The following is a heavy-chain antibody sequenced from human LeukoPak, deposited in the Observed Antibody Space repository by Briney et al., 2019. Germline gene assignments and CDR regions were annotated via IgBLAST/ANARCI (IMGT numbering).Heavy chain of an antibody. CDR3: ARRDGYISAIDY. Sequence: PSETLSLTCTVSGGSISSYYWSWTRQPPGKGLEGIGYIYYSGSTNYNPSLKSRVTISVDTSKNQFSLKLSSVTAADTAVYYCARRDGYISAIDYWGQGTLVTVSS. D-gene: IGHD5-24*01. J-gene: IGHJ4*02. CDR1: GGSISSYY. V-gene: IGHV4-59*01. CDR2: IYYSGST.